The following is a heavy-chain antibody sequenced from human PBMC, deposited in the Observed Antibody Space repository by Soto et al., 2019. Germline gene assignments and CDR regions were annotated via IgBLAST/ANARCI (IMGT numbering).Heavy chain of an antibody. D-gene: IGHD3-10*01. J-gene: IGHJ6*02. CDR2: VSPPFRTA. CDR3: ASVIYYGSGSYSPYGMDV. V-gene: IGHV1-69*01. Sequence: QVQLVQSGAEVKKPGSSVKVSCKTSGVSFNNNGIGWVRQAPGHGLEWMGGVSPPFRTANYARKFQGRISITADASTGTVNMELSSLTSEDTAQYYCASVIYYGSGSYSPYGMDVWGQGTTVTVSS. CDR1: GVSFNNNG.